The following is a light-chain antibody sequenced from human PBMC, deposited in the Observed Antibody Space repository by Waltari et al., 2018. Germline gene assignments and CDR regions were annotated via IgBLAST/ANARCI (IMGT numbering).Light chain of an antibody. J-gene: IGLJ2*01. CDR1: DIGTKS. CDR2: YDS. CDR3: QVWDRTADQVI. V-gene: IGLV3-21*04. Sequence: SYVLTQPPSVSVAPGKTAKITWGGNDIGTKSVQWYRQKPGQAPVLVIYYDSDRPSGIAERFSGSNAGNTAALFITSVEAGDEADYYCQVWDRTADQVIFGGGT.